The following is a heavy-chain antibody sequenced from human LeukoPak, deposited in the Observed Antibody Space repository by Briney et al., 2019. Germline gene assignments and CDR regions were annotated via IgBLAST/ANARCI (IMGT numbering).Heavy chain of an antibody. CDR2: IKSDGST. Sequence: GRSLRLSCAASGFTFSSYWMHWVRQAPGKGLVWVSRIKSDGSTNYADSVKGRFTISRDNAKNTVSLQMNSLSAEDTGVYYCARAPSQIGGYYPEYFRHWGQGTLVSVSS. CDR3: ARAPSQIGGYYPEYFRH. V-gene: IGHV3-74*01. J-gene: IGHJ1*01. D-gene: IGHD3-22*01. CDR1: GFTFSSYW.